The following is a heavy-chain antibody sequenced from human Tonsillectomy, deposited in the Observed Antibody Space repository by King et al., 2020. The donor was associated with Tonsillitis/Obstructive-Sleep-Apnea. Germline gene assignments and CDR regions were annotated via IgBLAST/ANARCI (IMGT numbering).Heavy chain of an antibody. D-gene: IGHD3-16*02. CDR2: INPSGGST. Sequence: VQLVESGAEVKKPGASVKVSCKASGYTFTSYYMHWVRQAPGQGLEWMGIINPSGGSTSYAQKFQGRVTMTRDTSTSTVYMEVSSLGSEDTAVYYCARDSLIIWGSYRYPSDYWGQGTLVTVSS. CDR3: ARDSLIIWGSYRYPSDY. CDR1: GYTFTSYY. V-gene: IGHV1-46*01. J-gene: IGHJ4*02.